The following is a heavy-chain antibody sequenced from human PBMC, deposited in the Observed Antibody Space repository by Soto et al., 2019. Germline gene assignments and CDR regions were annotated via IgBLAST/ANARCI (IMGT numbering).Heavy chain of an antibody. CDR1: GFTFSDYY. CDR2: ISSSSSYT. V-gene: IGHV3-11*06. CDR3: ARTPDCTNGVCSAGFDY. J-gene: IGHJ4*02. Sequence: VGSLRLSCAASGFTFSDYYMSWIRQAPGKGLEWVSYISSSSSYTNYADSVKGRFTISRDNAKNSLYLQMNSLRAEDTAVYYFARTPDCTNGVCSAGFDYWGQGTLVTVSS. D-gene: IGHD2-8*01.